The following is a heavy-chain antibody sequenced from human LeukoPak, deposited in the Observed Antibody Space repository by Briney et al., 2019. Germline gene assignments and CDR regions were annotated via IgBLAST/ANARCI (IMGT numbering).Heavy chain of an antibody. J-gene: IGHJ4*02. D-gene: IGHD3-10*01. CDR1: GFTFDVYA. CDR2: ISWNSGSI. Sequence: PGRSLRLSCAASGFTFDVYAMHWVRQAPGKGLEWVSGISWNSGSIGYADSVKGRFTISRDNAKNSLYLQMNSLRAEDTALYYCAKDIAHYYGSGSYYRAGYFDYWGQGTLVTVSS. V-gene: IGHV3-9*01. CDR3: AKDIAHYYGSGSYYRAGYFDY.